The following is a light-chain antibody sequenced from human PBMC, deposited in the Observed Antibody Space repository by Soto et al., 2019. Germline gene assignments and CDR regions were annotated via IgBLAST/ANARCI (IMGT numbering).Light chain of an antibody. CDR2: GAS. CDR1: QSLSSSY. J-gene: IGKJ2*01. CDR3: QQYGSSPQYT. V-gene: IGKV3-20*01. Sequence: EIVLTQSPGTLSLSPGERATLSCRASQSLSSSYLAWFQQKPGQAPSLLIYGASSRATGIPDRFSGSGSGTDFTLTISRLEPEDFAVYYCQQYGSSPQYTFGQGTKLEIK.